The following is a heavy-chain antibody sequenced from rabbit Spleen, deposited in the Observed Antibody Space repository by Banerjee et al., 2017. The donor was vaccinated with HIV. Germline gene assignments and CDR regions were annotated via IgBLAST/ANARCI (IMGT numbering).Heavy chain of an antibody. V-gene: IGHV1S45*01. D-gene: IGHD1-1*01. Sequence: QALLEACGGGLNQAAGSLQLCCTSSGSFISSYYMSWVRQAPGKGLEWIACIDSGSSGFSYIASLAKCRCTISNTSSTKMTMQMASVTAADSGARFCTRDVSSSFAISRMDLWGQGTLVTVS. CDR2: IDSGSSGFS. J-gene: IGHJ6*01. CDR3: TRDVSSSFAISRMDL. CDR1: GSFISSYY.